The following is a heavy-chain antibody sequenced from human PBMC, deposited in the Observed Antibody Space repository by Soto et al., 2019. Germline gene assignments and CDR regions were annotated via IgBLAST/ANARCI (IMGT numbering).Heavy chain of an antibody. D-gene: IGHD4-17*01. V-gene: IGHV4-30-4*01. CDR1: GGSISSGDYY. CDR2: IYYRGST. CDR3: AIYGGNSVYFYY. J-gene: IGHJ4*02. Sequence: QVQLQESGPGLVKPSQTLSLTCTVSGGSISSGDYYWSWIRQPPGKGLEWIGYIYYRGSTYYNPSLKSRATISVDTSKNQFSLKLSSVTAAVTAVSYCAIYGGNSVYFYYWGQGTLLTVSS.